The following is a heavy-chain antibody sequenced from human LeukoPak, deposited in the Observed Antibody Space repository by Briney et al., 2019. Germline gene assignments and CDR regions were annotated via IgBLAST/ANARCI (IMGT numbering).Heavy chain of an antibody. CDR3: ARGEPKRGGGYGDSVWGSYRYTDY. J-gene: IGHJ4*02. Sequence: SVKLSCKASGGTFSSYAISWVRQAPGQGLEWMGRIIPIFGTANYAQKFQGRVAITADKSTSQAYMELSSLRSEDPAVYYCARGEPKRGGGYGDSVWGSYRYTDYWGQGTLVTVSS. D-gene: IGHD3-16*02. V-gene: IGHV1-69*06. CDR1: GGTFSSYA. CDR2: IIPIFGTA.